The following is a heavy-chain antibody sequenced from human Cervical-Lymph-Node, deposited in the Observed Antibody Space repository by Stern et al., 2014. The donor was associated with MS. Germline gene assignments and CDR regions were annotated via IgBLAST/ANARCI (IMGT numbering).Heavy chain of an antibody. D-gene: IGHD2-15*01. V-gene: IGHV3-23*04. CDR2: IVARGNRT. CDR3: ALLATPTDY. CDR1: GFTFTSYA. J-gene: IGHJ4*02. Sequence: DQLVHSGGALVQPGGSLRLSCVASGFTFTSYAINWVRQAPGKGLQWVSAIVARGNRTYYTDSVKGRFTISRDNSKNTVYLAMNSLSSEDTAIYFCALLATPTDYWGQGTLVTVSP.